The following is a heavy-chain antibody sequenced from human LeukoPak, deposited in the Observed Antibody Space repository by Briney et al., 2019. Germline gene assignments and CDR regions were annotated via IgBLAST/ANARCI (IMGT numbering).Heavy chain of an antibody. V-gene: IGHV3-30*18. D-gene: IGHD3-10*01. CDR1: GFTFSSYG. CDR2: ISYTGSNK. Sequence: PGGSLRLSCAASGFTFSSYGMHWVRQAPGKGLEWVALISYTGSNKYYADSVKGRFTISRDNSKSTVYLQMNSLRAEDSAVYYCAKQCMVRGVIPYYFDSWGQGALVTVSS. CDR3: AKQCMVRGVIPYYFDS. J-gene: IGHJ4*02.